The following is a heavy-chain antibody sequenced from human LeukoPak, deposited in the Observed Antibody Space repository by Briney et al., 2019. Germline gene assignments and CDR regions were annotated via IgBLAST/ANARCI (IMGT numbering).Heavy chain of an antibody. J-gene: IGHJ4*02. D-gene: IGHD3-10*01. CDR1: GFTFSSYA. Sequence: GGSLRLSCQASGFTFSSYAMSWVRQAAGRGLEWVSAISGSGGSTYYADSVKGRFTISRDNSKNTLYLQMNSLRAEYTAVYYCAKQGMVRGVHFDYWGQGTLVTVSS. CDR3: AKQGMVRGVHFDY. V-gene: IGHV3-23*01. CDR2: ISGSGGST.